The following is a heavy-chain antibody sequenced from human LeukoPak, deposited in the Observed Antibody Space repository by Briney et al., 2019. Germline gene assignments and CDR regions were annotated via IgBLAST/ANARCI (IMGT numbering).Heavy chain of an antibody. CDR2: ISDYNGNT. CDR1: GYTFTSYG. J-gene: IGHJ4*02. Sequence: ASVKVSCKASGYTFTSYGISWVRQAPGQGLEWMGWISDYNGNTNYAQKLQGRVTMTTDTSTSTAYMELRSLRSDDTAVYYCARGYYDILTGYYPFDYWGQGTLVTVSS. V-gene: IGHV1-18*01. CDR3: ARGYYDILTGYYPFDY. D-gene: IGHD3-9*01.